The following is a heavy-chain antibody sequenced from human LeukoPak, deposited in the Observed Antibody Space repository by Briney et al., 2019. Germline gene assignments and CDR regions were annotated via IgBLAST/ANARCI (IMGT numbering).Heavy chain of an antibody. V-gene: IGHV3-48*02. Sequence: GGSLRLSCATSGFTFSSYSMNWVRQAPGKGLEWVSYISSSSSTIYYADSVKGRFTISRDNAKNSLYLQMNSLRDEDTAVYYCASPYYYDSSGPSGYWGQGTLVTVSS. CDR2: ISSSSSTI. CDR3: ASPYYYDSSGPSGY. D-gene: IGHD3-22*01. CDR1: GFTFSSYS. J-gene: IGHJ4*02.